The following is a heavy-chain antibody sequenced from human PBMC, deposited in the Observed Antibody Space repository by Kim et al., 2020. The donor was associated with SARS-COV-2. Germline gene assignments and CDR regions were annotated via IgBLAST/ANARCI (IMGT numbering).Heavy chain of an antibody. D-gene: IGHD3-3*01. J-gene: IGHJ3*02. CDR3: ARAYDFWSGLGAFDI. V-gene: IGHV1-69*01. Sequence: KFQGRVTITADESTSTAYMELSSLRSEDTAVYYCARAYDFWSGLGAFDIWGQGTMVTVSS.